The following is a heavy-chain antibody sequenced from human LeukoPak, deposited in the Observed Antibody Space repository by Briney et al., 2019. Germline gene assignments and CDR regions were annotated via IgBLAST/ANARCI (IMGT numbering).Heavy chain of an antibody. V-gene: IGHV4-39*01. CDR3: ARRMGSGATYPRTFDY. CDR2: IGYTGTT. Sequence: SETLSLTCTVSGVSISSSSYYWGWIRQPPGKGLEWIGSIGYTGTTNSNPSLKSRVTLSVDTSKNQVSLTLSSVTAADTAVYFCARRMGSGATYPRTFDYWGQGTLVTVSS. D-gene: IGHD2-8*02. J-gene: IGHJ4*02. CDR1: GVSISSSSYY.